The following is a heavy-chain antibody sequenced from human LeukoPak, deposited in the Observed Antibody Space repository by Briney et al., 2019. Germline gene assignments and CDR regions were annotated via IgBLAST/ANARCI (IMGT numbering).Heavy chain of an antibody. CDR1: GFTFSDYY. CDR2: ISSSGSTI. V-gene: IGHV3-11*01. D-gene: IGHD2-15*01. CDR3: ARDLPTDIDVVVAATPSDAFDI. Sequence: GGSLRLSCAASGFTFSDYYMSWIRQAPGKGLEWVSYISSSGSTIYYADSVKGRFTISRDNAKNSLYLQMNSLRAEDTAVYYCARDLPTDIDVVVAATPSDAFDIWGQGTMVTVSS. J-gene: IGHJ3*02.